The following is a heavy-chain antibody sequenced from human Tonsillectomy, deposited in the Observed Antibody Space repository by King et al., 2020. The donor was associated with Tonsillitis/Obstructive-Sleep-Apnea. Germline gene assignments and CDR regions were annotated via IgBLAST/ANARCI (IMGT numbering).Heavy chain of an antibody. V-gene: IGHV3-23*04. CDR1: GFTFSSYA. CDR3: AKEYREHTYYYDSSGYLLDY. J-gene: IGHJ4*02. CDR2: ISGSGGST. D-gene: IGHD3-22*01. Sequence: VQLVESGGGLVQPGGSLRLSCAASGFTFSSYAMSWVRQAPGKGLEWVSAISGSGGSTYYADTVKGRFTMSRDNSKTTLYLQMNSLRAEDTAVYYCAKEYREHTYYYDSSGYLLDYWGQGTLVTVSS.